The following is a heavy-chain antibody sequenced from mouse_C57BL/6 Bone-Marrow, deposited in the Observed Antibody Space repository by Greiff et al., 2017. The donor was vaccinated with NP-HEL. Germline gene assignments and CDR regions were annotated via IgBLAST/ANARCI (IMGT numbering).Heavy chain of an antibody. D-gene: IGHD1-1*01. Sequence: EVQLQQSGAELVRPGASVKLSCTASGFNIKDDYMHWVKQRPEQGLEWIGWIDPENGDTEYASKFQGKATITADTSSNTAYLQRSSLTSEDTAVYYCTTTTVDLVDYWGQGTSVTVSS. CDR2: IDPENGDT. CDR3: TTTTVDLVDY. CDR1: GFNIKDDY. J-gene: IGHJ4*01. V-gene: IGHV14-4*01.